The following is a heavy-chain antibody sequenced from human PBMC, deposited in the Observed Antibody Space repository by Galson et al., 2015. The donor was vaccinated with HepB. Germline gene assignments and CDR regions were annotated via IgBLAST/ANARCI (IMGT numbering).Heavy chain of an antibody. CDR1: GGSISSRSHY. Sequence: SETLSLTCSVSGGSISSRSHYWGWIRLSPGKGLEWIGSMYYSWGPYYNPSLKSRVTMSVDTSRNRFSLKLSSVTAADTAVYYCSRQREATIGTRSAIVDYWGQGTLVAVSS. CDR2: MYYSWGP. V-gene: IGHV4-39*01. CDR3: SRQREATIGTRSAIVDY. J-gene: IGHJ4*02. D-gene: IGHD4-11*01.